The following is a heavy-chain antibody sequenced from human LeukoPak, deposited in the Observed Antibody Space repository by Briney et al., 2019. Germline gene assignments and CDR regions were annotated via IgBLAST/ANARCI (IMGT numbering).Heavy chain of an antibody. J-gene: IGHJ3*01. CDR3: ARYRPGVLGGTRAFDF. D-gene: IGHD2-8*02. CDR1: GFTFSNYY. CDR2: IKQDGSEK. V-gene: IGHV3-7*01. Sequence: GGSLRLSCAASGFTFSNYYMSWIRQAPGKGLEWVGNIKQDGSEKYYVDSVKGRFTISRDNANNSLFLHMNSLRAEDTAVYYCARYRPGVLGGTRAFDFWGQGTMVTVSS.